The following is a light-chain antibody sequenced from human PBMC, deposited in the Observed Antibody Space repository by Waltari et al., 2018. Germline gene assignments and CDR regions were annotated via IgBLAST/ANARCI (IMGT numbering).Light chain of an antibody. CDR1: TGAVTRGLY. CDR3: LLSYSGTYV. CDR2: DTS. V-gene: IGLV7-46*01. J-gene: IGLJ1*01. Sequence: HAVVTQEPSLTVSPGGTVTLCCASSTGAVTRGLYPYWFQQKPGQAPRTLIYDTSNKHSWTPARFSGSLLGGKAALTLSGAQPEDEADYYCLLSYSGTYVFGTGTKVTVL.